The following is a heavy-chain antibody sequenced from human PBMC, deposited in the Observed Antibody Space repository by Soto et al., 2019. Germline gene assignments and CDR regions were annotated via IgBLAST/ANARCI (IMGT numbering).Heavy chain of an antibody. D-gene: IGHD3-16*02. CDR1: GFTFISYW. J-gene: IGHJ6*02. CDR3: ARIRLGELSPHYYFYGLDV. CDR2: TKQDGSEK. Sequence: GGSLRLSCAASGFTFISYWMSWVRQAPGKGLEWVANTKQDGSEKYYVDSVKGRFTISRDNAKNSLYLQMNSLRVEDRAVYYCARIRLGELSPHYYFYGLDVWGQGTTVTVSS. V-gene: IGHV3-7*01.